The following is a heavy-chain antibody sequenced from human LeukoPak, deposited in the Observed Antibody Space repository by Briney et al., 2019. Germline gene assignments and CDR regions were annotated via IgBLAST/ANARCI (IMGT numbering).Heavy chain of an antibody. J-gene: IGHJ4*02. CDR2: IWYDGSDK. Sequence: GRSLRLSCAASGFTFSTYGMHWVRQAAGKGLEWVAVIWYDGSDKYYADSVKGRYTISRDNSKNTLYLQMNSLRAEDTAVYYCARDRNVDYFDYWGQGTLVTVAS. V-gene: IGHV3-33*01. D-gene: IGHD1-1*01. CDR1: GFTFSTYG. CDR3: ARDRNVDYFDY.